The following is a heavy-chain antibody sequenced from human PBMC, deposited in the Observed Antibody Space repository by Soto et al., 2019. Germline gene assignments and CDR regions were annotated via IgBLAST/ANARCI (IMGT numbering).Heavy chain of an antibody. D-gene: IGHD5-12*01. CDR1: GDSIIGIYH. J-gene: IGHJ6*02. Sequence: PSETLSLTCAVSGDSIIGIYHWAWIRQPPGRSLEWIASIFHTGTTYYTPSLKSRVTISVDTSKNQFSLRLSSVTAADSAVYYCARDLRGYSQYYYYYYGMDVWGQGTTVTVSS. CDR3: ARDLRGYSQYYYYYYGMDV. CDR2: IFHTGTT. V-gene: IGHV4-38-2*02.